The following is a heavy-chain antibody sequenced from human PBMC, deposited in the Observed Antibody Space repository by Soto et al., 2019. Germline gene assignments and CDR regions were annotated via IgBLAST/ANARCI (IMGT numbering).Heavy chain of an antibody. CDR3: ARRLRYFDWLPIIAAAEVDYGMDV. Sequence: KPSETLSLTCTVSGGSISSGDYYWSWIRQPPGKGLEWIGYIYYSGSTYYNPSLKSRVTISVDTSKNQFSLKLSSVTAADTAVYYCARRLRYFDWLPIIAAAEVDYGMDVWGQGTTVTVSS. CDR2: IYYSGST. J-gene: IGHJ6*02. CDR1: GGSISSGDYY. V-gene: IGHV4-30-4*01. D-gene: IGHD3-9*01.